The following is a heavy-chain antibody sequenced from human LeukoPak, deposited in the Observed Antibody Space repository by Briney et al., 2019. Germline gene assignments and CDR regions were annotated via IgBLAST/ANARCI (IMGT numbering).Heavy chain of an antibody. D-gene: IGHD2-15*01. CDR2: IRYDGSNK. CDR1: GFTFSSYG. Sequence: GGSLRLSXAASGFTFSSYGMHWVRQAPGKGLEWVAFIRYDGSNKYYADSVKGRFTISRDNSKNTLYLQMNSLRAEDTAVYYCAKVGCSGGSCGWFDPWGQGTLVTVSS. CDR3: AKVGCSGGSCGWFDP. V-gene: IGHV3-30*02. J-gene: IGHJ5*02.